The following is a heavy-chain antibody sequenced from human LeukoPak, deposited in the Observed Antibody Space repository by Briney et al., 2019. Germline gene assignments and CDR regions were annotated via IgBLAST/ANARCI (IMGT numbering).Heavy chain of an antibody. V-gene: IGHV3-21*04. CDR2: ISPSSSYM. D-gene: IGHD5-18*01. CDR3: ARDRTGYSYAYLYNPDAFDI. J-gene: IGHJ3*02. Sequence: PGGSLRLSCVASGFIFSSYWMHWVRQDPRKGLEWVSSISPSSSYMYYADSVKGRFTISRDNTKNSLYLQMNSLRAEDTAVYYCARDRTGYSYAYLYNPDAFDIWGQGTMVTVSS. CDR1: GFIFSSYW.